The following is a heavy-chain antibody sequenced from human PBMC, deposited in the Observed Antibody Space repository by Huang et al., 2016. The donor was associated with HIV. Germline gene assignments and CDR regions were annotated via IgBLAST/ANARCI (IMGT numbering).Heavy chain of an antibody. CDR1: GFSFSHYG. Sequence: QEQLVESGGGVVQPGGSLRLSCATSGFSFSHYGMHWVRQAPGKGLEGVAVIRFDGGNKHYADSAKGRFTISRDNSKKMLFLEMNSLRGDDTAFYYCAADLGGYSFDYWGQGALVSVSS. CDR3: AADLGGYSFDY. J-gene: IGHJ4*02. V-gene: IGHV3-30*02. CDR2: IRFDGGNK. D-gene: IGHD2-21*02.